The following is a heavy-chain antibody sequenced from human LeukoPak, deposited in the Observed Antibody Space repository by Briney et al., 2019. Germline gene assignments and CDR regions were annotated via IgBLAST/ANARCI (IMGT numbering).Heavy chain of an antibody. CDR2: IYYSGST. D-gene: IGHD6-19*01. CDR3: ARVGGIAVAGTAYYYYYGMDV. V-gene: IGHV4-59*01. J-gene: IGHJ6*02. Sequence: SETLSLTCTVSGGSISSYYWSWIRQPSGKGLEWIGYIYYSGSTNYNPSLKSRVTISVDTSKNQLSLKLSSVTAADTAVYYCARVGGIAVAGTAYYYYYGMDVWGQGTTVTVSS. CDR1: GGSISSYY.